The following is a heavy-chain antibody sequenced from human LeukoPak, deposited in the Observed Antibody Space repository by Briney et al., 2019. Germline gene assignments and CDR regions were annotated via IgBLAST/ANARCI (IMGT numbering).Heavy chain of an antibody. CDR3: AREDWDGYNPDY. CDR1: GFTFSSYA. CDR2: ISYDGSNK. V-gene: IGHV3-30-3*01. J-gene: IGHJ4*02. Sequence: TGRSLRLSCAASGFTFSSYAMHWVRQAPGEGLEWVAVISYDGSNKYYADSVKGRFTISRDNSKNTLYLQMNSLRAEDTAVYYCAREDWDGYNPDYWGQGTLVTVSS. D-gene: IGHD5-24*01.